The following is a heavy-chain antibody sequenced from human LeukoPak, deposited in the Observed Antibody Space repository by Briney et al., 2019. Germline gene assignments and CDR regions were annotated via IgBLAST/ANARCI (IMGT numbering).Heavy chain of an antibody. J-gene: IGHJ4*02. Sequence: PSETLSLTCTVSGGSISSYYWSWIRQPPGKGLEWIGYIYYSGSTNYNPSLKSRVTISVDTSKNQFSLKLSSVTAADTAVYYCARAILDSSGYYYVEFGFDYWGQGTLVTVSS. V-gene: IGHV4-59*01. CDR3: ARAILDSSGYYYVEFGFDY. CDR1: GGSISSYY. CDR2: IYYSGST. D-gene: IGHD3-22*01.